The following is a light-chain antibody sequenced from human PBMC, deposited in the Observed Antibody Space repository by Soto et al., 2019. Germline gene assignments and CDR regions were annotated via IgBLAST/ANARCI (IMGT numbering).Light chain of an antibody. V-gene: IGKV1-39*01. CDR3: QQGYRTPPT. J-gene: IGKJ4*01. CDR2: GAS. CDR1: QSISSY. Sequence: DLQMTQSPSSLSASVGDRVTITCRASQSISSYLSWYQQSPGKAPHLLIYGASTLQSGVPSRFGGSGSGTDFTLTISSLQPEDFATYYCQQGYRTPPTFGGGTKVEIK.